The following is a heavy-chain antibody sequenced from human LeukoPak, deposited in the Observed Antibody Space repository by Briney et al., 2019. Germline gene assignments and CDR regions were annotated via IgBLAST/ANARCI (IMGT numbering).Heavy chain of an antibody. Sequence: GGFLRLSCAASGFTFSNAWMSWVRQAPGKGLEWVGRIKSKTDGGTTDYAAPVKGRFTISRDDSKNTLYLQMNSLKTEDTAVYYCTTGIVVVVAAPHYYYYGMDVWGKGATVTVSS. V-gene: IGHV3-15*01. D-gene: IGHD2-15*01. J-gene: IGHJ6*04. CDR2: IKSKTDGGTT. CDR1: GFTFSNAW. CDR3: TTGIVVVVAAPHYYYYGMDV.